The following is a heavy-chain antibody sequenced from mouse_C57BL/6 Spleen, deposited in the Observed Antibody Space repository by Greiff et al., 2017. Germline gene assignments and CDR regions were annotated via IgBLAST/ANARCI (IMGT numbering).Heavy chain of an antibody. Sequence: QVQLQQPGAELVMPGASVKLSCKASGYTFTSYWMHWVKQRPGQGLEWIGEIDPSDSYTNYNQKFKGKSTLTVDKSSSPAYMQLSSLTSEDSAVYYCARSYYGSSYGVYWGQGTTLTVSS. D-gene: IGHD1-1*01. CDR2: IDPSDSYT. CDR3: ARSYYGSSYGVY. J-gene: IGHJ2*01. V-gene: IGHV1-69*01. CDR1: GYTFTSYW.